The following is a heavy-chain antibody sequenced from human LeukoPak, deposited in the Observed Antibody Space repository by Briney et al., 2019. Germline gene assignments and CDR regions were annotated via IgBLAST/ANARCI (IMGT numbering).Heavy chain of an antibody. J-gene: IGHJ4*02. CDR3: VRDSPYCTDGVCRYYFDY. Sequence: PGGSLRLSCAASGFTFRSYTMNWVRQAPGKGLEWVSYISSISGTIYYADSVKVRFTISRDNAKNSVFLQMNSLRAEDTAVYYCVRDSPYCTDGVCRYYFDYWGQGTLVTVSS. V-gene: IGHV3-48*01. CDR1: GFTFRSYT. CDR2: ISSISGTI. D-gene: IGHD2-8*01.